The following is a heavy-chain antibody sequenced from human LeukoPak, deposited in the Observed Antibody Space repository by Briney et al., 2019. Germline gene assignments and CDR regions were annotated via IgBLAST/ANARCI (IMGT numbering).Heavy chain of an antibody. V-gene: IGHV5-51*01. D-gene: IGHD3-10*01. CDR2: IYPGDSDT. CDR1: GYSFTSYW. Sequence: GESLKISCQGSGYSFTSYWIGWVRQMPGKGLEWMGIIYPGDSDTRYSPSFQGQVTISADKSISTAYLQWSSLKASDAAMYYCARHEVDYYGSGTYYFDYWGQGTLVTVSS. CDR3: ARHEVDYYGSGTYYFDY. J-gene: IGHJ4*02.